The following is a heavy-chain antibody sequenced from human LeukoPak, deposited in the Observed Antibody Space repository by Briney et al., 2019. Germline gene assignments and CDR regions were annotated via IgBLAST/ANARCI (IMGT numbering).Heavy chain of an antibody. CDR3: ARDYDDYVFDY. J-gene: IGHJ4*02. V-gene: IGHV4-61*01. CDR2: IYYSGST. Sequence: SETLSLTCTVSGGSVSSGSYYWSWIRQPPGRGLEWIGYIYYSGSTNYNPSLKSRVTISVDTSKNQFSLKLSSVTAADTAVYYCARDYDDYVFDYWGQGTLVTVSS. CDR1: GGSVSSGSYY. D-gene: IGHD4-17*01.